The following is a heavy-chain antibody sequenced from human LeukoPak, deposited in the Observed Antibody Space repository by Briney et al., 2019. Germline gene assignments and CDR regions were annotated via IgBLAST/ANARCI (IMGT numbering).Heavy chain of an antibody. CDR1: GFTFTNYG. CDR2: IWYDESIK. V-gene: IGHV3-33*01. J-gene: IGHJ4*02. D-gene: IGHD3-22*01. CDR3: ARAYSYDSSVTPDY. Sequence: GRSLRLSCAASGFTFTNYGIHWVRQAPGKGLEWVAVIWYDESIKYYADSVKGRFTISRDNSKNTVYLQMSSLRTEDTAVYYCARAYSYDSSVTPDYWGQGTPVTVSS.